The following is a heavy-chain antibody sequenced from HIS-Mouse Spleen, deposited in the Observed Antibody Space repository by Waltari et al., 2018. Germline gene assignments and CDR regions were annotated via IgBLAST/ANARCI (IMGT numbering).Heavy chain of an antibody. V-gene: IGHV4-39*07. J-gene: IGHJ2*01. CDR1: GGSISSSSYY. CDR3: AREIPYSSSWYDWYFDL. Sequence: QVQLQESGPGLVKPSETLSLTCTVSGGSISSSSYYWGWIRQPPGKGLEWIGSICYSGSTYYNPDLKSRVNISVDTSKNQFSLKLSSVTAADTAVYYCAREIPYSSSWYDWYFDLWGRGTLVTVSS. CDR2: ICYSGST. D-gene: IGHD6-13*01.